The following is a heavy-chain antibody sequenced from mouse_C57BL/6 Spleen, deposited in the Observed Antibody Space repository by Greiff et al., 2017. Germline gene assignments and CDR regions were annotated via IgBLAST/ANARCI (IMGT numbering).Heavy chain of an antibody. Sequence: QVQLKQSGPELVKPGASVKISCKASGYSFTSYYIHWVKQRPGQGLEWIGWIYPGSGNTKYNEKFKGKATLTADTSSSTAYMQLSSLTSEDSAVYYCASYDGYYGAMDYWGQGTSVTVSS. CDR3: ASYDGYYGAMDY. CDR1: GYSFTSYY. J-gene: IGHJ4*01. D-gene: IGHD2-3*01. V-gene: IGHV1-66*01. CDR2: IYPGSGNT.